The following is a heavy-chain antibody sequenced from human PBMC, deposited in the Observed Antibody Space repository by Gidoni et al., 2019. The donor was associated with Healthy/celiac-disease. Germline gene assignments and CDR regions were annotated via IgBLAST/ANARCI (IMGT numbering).Heavy chain of an antibody. CDR1: GGSISSSSYY. V-gene: IGHV4-39*01. Sequence: QLQLQESGPGLVKPSETLSLTCTVSGGSISSSSYYWGWIRQPPGKGLEWIGSIYYSGSTYYNPSLKSRVTISVDTSKNQFSLKLSSVTAADTAVYYCARFFPPQNPNPNPPAGVDYWGQGTLVTVSS. D-gene: IGHD6-13*01. CDR3: ARFFPPQNPNPNPPAGVDY. CDR2: IYYSGST. J-gene: IGHJ4*02.